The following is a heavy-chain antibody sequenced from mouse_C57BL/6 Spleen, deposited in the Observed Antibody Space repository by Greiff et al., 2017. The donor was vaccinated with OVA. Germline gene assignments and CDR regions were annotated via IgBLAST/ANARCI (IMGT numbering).Heavy chain of an antibody. J-gene: IGHJ3*01. V-gene: IGHV5-17*01. Sequence: EVNVVESGGGLVKPGGSLKLSCAASGFTFSDYGMHWVRQAPEKGLEWVAYISSGSSTIYYADTVKGRFTISRDNAKNTLFLQMTSLRSEDTAMYYCARPSDYYGSSPFAYWGQGTLVTVSA. CDR3: ARPSDYYGSSPFAY. D-gene: IGHD1-1*01. CDR2: ISSGSSTI. CDR1: GFTFSDYG.